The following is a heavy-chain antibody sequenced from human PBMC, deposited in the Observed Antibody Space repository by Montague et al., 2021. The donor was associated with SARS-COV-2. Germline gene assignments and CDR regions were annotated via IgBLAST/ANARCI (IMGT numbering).Heavy chain of an antibody. J-gene: IGHJ5*02. CDR3: ARDIRTITMGRGVTHWFDP. CDR1: GGSISSGGYY. V-gene: IGHV4-31*03. D-gene: IGHD3-10*01. Sequence: TLSLTCTVSGGSISSGGYYWSWIRQPPGKGLEWIGYIYYGGSTYYNPSLKSRVTISVDTSKNQFSLKLSSVTAADTAVYYCARDIRTITMGRGVTHWFDPWGQGTLVTVSS. CDR2: IYYGGST.